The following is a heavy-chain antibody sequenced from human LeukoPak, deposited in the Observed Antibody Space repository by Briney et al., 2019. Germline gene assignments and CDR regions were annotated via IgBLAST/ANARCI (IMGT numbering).Heavy chain of an antibody. J-gene: IGHJ4*02. V-gene: IGHV1-69*06. CDR3: ARDKEIAARPGVFDY. CDR2: VIPIFGTA. CDR1: GGTFSSYA. Sequence: GASVKVSCKASGGTFSSYAISWVRQAPGQGLEWMGGVIPIFGTANYAQKFQGRVTITADKSTSTAYMELGSLRSEDTAVYYCARDKEIAARPGVFDYWGQGTLVTVSS. D-gene: IGHD6-6*01.